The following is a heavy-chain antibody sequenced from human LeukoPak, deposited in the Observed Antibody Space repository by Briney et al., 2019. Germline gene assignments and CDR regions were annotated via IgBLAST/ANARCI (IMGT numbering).Heavy chain of an antibody. CDR3: ARRNSLGGWYVFDY. CDR2: IYPGDSDT. CDR1: GYSFSTYW. J-gene: IGHJ4*02. V-gene: IGHV5-51*01. Sequence: GESLKISCKGSGYSFSTYWIAWVRQMPGKGLEWMGIIYPGDSDTRYNPSFQGQVTISADKSISTAYLQWSSLKASDTAMYYCARRNSLGGWYVFDYWGQGTLVTVSS. D-gene: IGHD6-19*01.